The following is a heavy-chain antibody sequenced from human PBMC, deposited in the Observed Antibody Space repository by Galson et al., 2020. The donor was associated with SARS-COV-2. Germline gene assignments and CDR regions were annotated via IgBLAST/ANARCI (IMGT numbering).Heavy chain of an antibody. V-gene: IGHV3-30-3*01. J-gene: IGHJ6*02. Sequence: SLRLSCAASGFTFSSYAMHWVRQATGKGLEWVAVISYDGSNKYYADSVKGRFTISRDNSKNTLYLQMNSLRAEDTAVYYCARGWGGSYYYGMDVWGQGTTVTVSS. D-gene: IGHD1-26*01. CDR2: ISYDGSNK. CDR3: ARGWGGSYYYGMDV. CDR1: GFTFSSYA.